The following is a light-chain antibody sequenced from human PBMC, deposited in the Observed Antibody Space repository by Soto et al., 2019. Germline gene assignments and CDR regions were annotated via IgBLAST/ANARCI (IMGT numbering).Light chain of an antibody. Sequence: EIVLTQSPGTLSLSPGERATLSCRASQSVSSTYLAWYQQKPGQAPRLLIFGASSRATGIPDRFSGSGSGTDFTLTISRLEPEDFAVYYCQQYVRSPYTFGPGTKLDIK. CDR1: QSVSSTY. V-gene: IGKV3-20*01. CDR2: GAS. CDR3: QQYVRSPYT. J-gene: IGKJ3*01.